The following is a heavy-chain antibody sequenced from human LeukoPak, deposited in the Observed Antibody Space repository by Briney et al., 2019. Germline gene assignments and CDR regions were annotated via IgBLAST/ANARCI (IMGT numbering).Heavy chain of an antibody. Sequence: PSETLSLTCTVSGGSISSSSYYWGWIRQPPGKGLEWIGSIYYSGSTYYNPSLKSRVTISVDTSKNQFSLKLSSVTAADTAVYYCARDQVTTYDFDYWGQGTLVTVSS. D-gene: IGHD4-17*01. CDR3: ARDQVTTYDFDY. CDR2: IYYSGST. J-gene: IGHJ4*02. CDR1: GGSISSSSYY. V-gene: IGHV4-39*07.